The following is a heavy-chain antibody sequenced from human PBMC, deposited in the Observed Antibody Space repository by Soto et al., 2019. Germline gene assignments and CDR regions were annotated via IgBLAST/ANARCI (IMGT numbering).Heavy chain of an antibody. Sequence: WGSLRLSCAASGFSFSTHWMHWVRQDPGKGLVWVSRINVYGSETTYADSVKGRLTISRENAKNTLYLKVNNLRVEDTAVYYCAGDSPNSSSVAVEYSGQGALV. D-gene: IGHD2-2*01. CDR2: INVYGSET. CDR3: AGDSPNSSSVAVEY. CDR1: GFSFSTHW. J-gene: IGHJ4*02. V-gene: IGHV3-74*01.